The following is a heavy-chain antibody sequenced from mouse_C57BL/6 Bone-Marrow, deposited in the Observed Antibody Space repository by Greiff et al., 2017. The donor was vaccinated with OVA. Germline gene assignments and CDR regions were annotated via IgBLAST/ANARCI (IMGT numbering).Heavy chain of an antibody. Sequence: VQLQQSGAELVRPGASVKLSCTAPGFNIKDAYMHWVKQRPEQGLEWIGWIDPENGDTEYASKFQGKATITADTSSNTAYLQLSSLTSEDTAVYYCTNYGSSYGYWGQGTTLTVSS. CDR3: TNYGSSYGY. CDR2: IDPENGDT. J-gene: IGHJ2*01. D-gene: IGHD1-1*01. CDR1: GFNIKDAY. V-gene: IGHV14-4*01.